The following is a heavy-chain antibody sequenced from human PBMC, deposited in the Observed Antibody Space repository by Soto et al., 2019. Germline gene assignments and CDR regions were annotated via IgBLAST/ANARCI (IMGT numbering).Heavy chain of an antibody. D-gene: IGHD3-3*01. J-gene: IGHJ6*02. CDR3: ARDGYYDFWSGLYYYYGMDV. V-gene: IGHV3-33*01. CDR1: GFTFSSYG. Sequence: GGSLRLSCAASGFTFSSYGMHWVRQAPGKGLEWVAVIWYDGSNKYYADSVKGRFTISRDNSKNTLYLQMNSLRAEDTAVYYCARDGYYDFWSGLYYYYGMDVWGQGTTVTVSS. CDR2: IWYDGSNK.